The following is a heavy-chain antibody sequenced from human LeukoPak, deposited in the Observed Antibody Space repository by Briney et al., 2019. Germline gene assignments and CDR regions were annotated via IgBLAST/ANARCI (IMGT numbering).Heavy chain of an antibody. CDR1: GGSIRSSYYY. CDR2: IYDSGST. V-gene: IGHV4-39*02. CDR3: ARDRAGTISYFDY. J-gene: IGHJ4*02. Sequence: PSETLSLTCTVSGGSIRSSYYYWGWIRQPPGKGLEWIGSIYDSGSTYYNPSLKSRVTISVDTSKNQFSLKLNSVTAADTAVYYCARDRAGTISYFDYWGQGTLVTVSS. D-gene: IGHD1-7*01.